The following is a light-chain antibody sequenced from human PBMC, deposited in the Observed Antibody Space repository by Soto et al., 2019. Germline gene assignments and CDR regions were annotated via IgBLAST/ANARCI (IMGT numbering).Light chain of an antibody. CDR2: DVS. CDR1: SSDVGGYNY. J-gene: IGLJ1*01. V-gene: IGLV2-11*01. Sequence: QSALTQPRSVSGSPGQSVTISCTGTSSDVGGYNYVSWYQQHPGKAPKLMIYDVSKRPSGVPDRFSGSKSGNTASLTISGLQAEDEADYYCCSYAGSYPFEGVFGPGTKLTVL. CDR3: CSYAGSYPFEGV.